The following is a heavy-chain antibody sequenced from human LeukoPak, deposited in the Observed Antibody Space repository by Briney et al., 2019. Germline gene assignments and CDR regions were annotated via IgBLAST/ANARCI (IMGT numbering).Heavy chain of an antibody. D-gene: IGHD3-9*01. CDR2: ISSSGSYI. Sequence: GGSLRLSCAASRFTFSSYSMNWVRQAPGKGLEWVSSISSSGSYIYYADSVKGRFTISRDNAKNSLYLQMNSLRAEDTAVYYCARVVLYSDILTGQNWFDPWGQGTLVTVSS. CDR1: RFTFSSYS. V-gene: IGHV3-21*01. J-gene: IGHJ5*02. CDR3: ARVVLYSDILTGQNWFDP.